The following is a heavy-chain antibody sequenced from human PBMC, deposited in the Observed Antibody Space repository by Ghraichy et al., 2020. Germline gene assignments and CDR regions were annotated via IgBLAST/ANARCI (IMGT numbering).Heavy chain of an antibody. CDR1: GFTFSSYA. D-gene: IGHD6-19*01. CDR2: ISYDGSNK. CDR3: ARDDGAVAAPFDY. J-gene: IGHJ4*02. V-gene: IGHV3-30-3*01. Sequence: GSLRLSCAASGFTFSSYAMHWVRQAPGKGLEWVAVISYDGSNKYYADSVKGRFTISRDNSKNTLYLQMNSLRAEDTAVYYCARDDGAVAAPFDYWGQGTLVTVSS.